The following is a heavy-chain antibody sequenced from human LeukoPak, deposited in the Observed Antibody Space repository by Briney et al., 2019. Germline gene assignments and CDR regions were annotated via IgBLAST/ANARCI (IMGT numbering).Heavy chain of an antibody. CDR2: ISYDGSNK. J-gene: IGHJ4*02. V-gene: IGHV3-30*04. Sequence: PGGSLRLSCAASGFIFSAYAMHWVRQAPGKGLEWVAVISYDGSNKYYADSVKGRFTISRDNSKNTLYLQMNSLRAEDTAVYYCAKDLRRLGIERVFDYWGQGTLVTVSS. CDR3: AKDLRRLGIERVFDY. D-gene: IGHD7-27*01. CDR1: GFIFSAYA.